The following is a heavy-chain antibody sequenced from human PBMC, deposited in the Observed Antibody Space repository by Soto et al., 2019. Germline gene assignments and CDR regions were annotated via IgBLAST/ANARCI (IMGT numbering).Heavy chain of an antibody. D-gene: IGHD3-22*01. CDR2: IYYSGST. CDR1: GGSISSYY. CDR3: AREDRMYYDSSGYYLGIFDY. J-gene: IGHJ4*02. Sequence: TSETLSLTCTVSGGSISSYYWSWIRQPPGKGLEWIGYIYYSGSTNYNPSLKSRVTISVDTSKNQFSLKLSSVTAADTAVYYCAREDRMYYDSSGYYLGIFDYWGQGTLVTVSS. V-gene: IGHV4-59*01.